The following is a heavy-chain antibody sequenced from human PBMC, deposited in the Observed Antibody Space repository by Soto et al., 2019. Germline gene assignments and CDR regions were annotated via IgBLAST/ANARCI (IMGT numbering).Heavy chain of an antibody. Sequence: QLQLQESGPGLVKPSETLSLTCTVSGGSISGYYWSWIRQPPGKGLEWIGYIYYSGSTNYNPSLKGRVTISVDTSKIHFSLKLSSVTAADTAVYYCARDYGGPFDYWGQGTLVTVSS. D-gene: IGHD4-17*01. V-gene: IGHV4-59*01. CDR3: ARDYGGPFDY. CDR1: GGSISGYY. J-gene: IGHJ4*02. CDR2: IYYSGST.